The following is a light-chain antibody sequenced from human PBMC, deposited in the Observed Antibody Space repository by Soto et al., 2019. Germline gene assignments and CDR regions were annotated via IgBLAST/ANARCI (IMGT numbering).Light chain of an antibody. CDR3: QSYDSSLSGSV. Sequence: QSVLTQPPSASGTPGQRLTISCSGSTSNIGSNTVSWYQQLPGTAPKLLIHSNNQRPSGVPDRFSGSKSGTSASLAITGLQAEDEADYYCQSYDSSLSGSVFGTGTKVTVL. CDR1: TSNIGSNT. V-gene: IGLV1-44*01. J-gene: IGLJ1*01. CDR2: SNN.